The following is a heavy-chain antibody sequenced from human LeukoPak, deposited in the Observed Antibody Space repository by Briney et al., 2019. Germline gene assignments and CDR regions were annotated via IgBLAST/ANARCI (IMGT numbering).Heavy chain of an antibody. V-gene: IGHV3-7*01. CDR2: IGPDGSGP. Sequence: GGSLRLSCETSGFTAGFTFSTSYMTWVRQAPGMGLEWVAEIGPDGSGPVYVDSVKGRFTISRDNAKNSLYLQMNSLRVEETAVYYRARDFSWRQFDYWGLGTLVTVSS. J-gene: IGHJ4*02. CDR3: ARDFSWRQFDY. CDR1: GFTAGFTFSTSY.